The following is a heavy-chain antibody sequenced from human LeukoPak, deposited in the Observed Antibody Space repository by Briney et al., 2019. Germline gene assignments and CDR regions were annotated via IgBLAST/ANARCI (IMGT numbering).Heavy chain of an antibody. CDR1: GGSISSGGYY. Sequence: PSETLSPTCTVSGGSISSGGYYWSWIRQHPGKGLEWIGYIYYSGSTYYNPSLKSRVTISVDTSKNQFSLKLSSVTAADTAVYYCARGGYSYGYNWFDPWGQGTLVTVSS. CDR2: IYYSGST. D-gene: IGHD5-18*01. V-gene: IGHV4-31*03. J-gene: IGHJ5*02. CDR3: ARGGYSYGYNWFDP.